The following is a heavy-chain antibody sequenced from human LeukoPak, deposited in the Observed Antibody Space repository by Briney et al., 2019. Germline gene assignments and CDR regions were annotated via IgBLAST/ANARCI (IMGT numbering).Heavy chain of an antibody. J-gene: IGHJ4*02. CDR3: PREGLDY. Sequence: GASVKVSCKASGYTFTNYDINWVRQATGQGLEWMGYKNPNSGSSAYAQKFQGRVTITTDASISTAYMEVSGLRSEDTALYYCPREGLDYWGQGTLVTVSS. CDR1: GYTFTNYD. CDR2: KNPNSGSS. V-gene: IGHV1-8*01.